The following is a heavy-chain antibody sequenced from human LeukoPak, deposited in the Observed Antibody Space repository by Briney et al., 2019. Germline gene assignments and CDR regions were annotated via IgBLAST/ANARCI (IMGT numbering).Heavy chain of an antibody. CDR2: IWYDGSNK. CDR1: GFTFSSYS. D-gene: IGHD6-13*01. V-gene: IGHV3-33*08. J-gene: IGHJ4*02. CDR3: ARNSYSSSWIDDY. Sequence: PGESLRLSCAASGFTFSSYSMNWVRQAPGSGLEWVALIWYDGSNKYYADSVKGRFTISRDNSKNTLYLQMNSLRAEDTAVYFCARNSYSSSWIDDYWGQGTLVTVSS.